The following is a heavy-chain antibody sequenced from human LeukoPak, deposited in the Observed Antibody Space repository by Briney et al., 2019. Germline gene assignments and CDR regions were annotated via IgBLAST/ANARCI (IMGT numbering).Heavy chain of an antibody. D-gene: IGHD3-10*01. CDR3: AGGPRFLWIGER. CDR1: GYSISSGYY. V-gene: IGHV4-38-2*02. CDR2: IYHSGTT. Sequence: PSETLSLTCTVSGYSISSGYYWGWIRQPPGKGLEWIGSIYHSGTTYYNSSFKSRVTISVDTSKNQFSLKLSSVTAADTAVYYCAGGPRFLWIGERWGQGTQVTVSS. J-gene: IGHJ4*02.